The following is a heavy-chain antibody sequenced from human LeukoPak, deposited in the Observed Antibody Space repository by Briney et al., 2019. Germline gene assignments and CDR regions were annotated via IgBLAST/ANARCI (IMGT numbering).Heavy chain of an antibody. D-gene: IGHD2-2*01. CDR1: GFTVSSNY. Sequence: GGSLRLSCAASGFTVSSNYMSWVRQAPGKGLEWVSYISSSGSTIYYADSVKGRFTISRDNAKNSLYLQMNSLRAEDTAVYYCARDLVVPAANSNYWGQGTLVTVSS. CDR2: ISSSGSTI. J-gene: IGHJ4*02. V-gene: IGHV3-11*01. CDR3: ARDLVVPAANSNY.